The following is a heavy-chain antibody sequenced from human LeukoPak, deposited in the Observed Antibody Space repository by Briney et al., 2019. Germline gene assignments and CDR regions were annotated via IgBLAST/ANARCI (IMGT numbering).Heavy chain of an antibody. J-gene: IGHJ5*02. Sequence: GGSLRLSCKGSGVTFGDYAVTWFRQAPGKRLEWVGFVRTKTHGGAPETAASVKGRFNVSRDDSEGIAYLQMTSLTTEDTAMYYCARINFRDYRGYAWFEPWGQGTLVTVSS. D-gene: IGHD5-12*01. CDR3: ARINFRDYRGYAWFEP. V-gene: IGHV3-49*03. CDR1: GVTFGDYA. CDR2: VRTKTHGGAP.